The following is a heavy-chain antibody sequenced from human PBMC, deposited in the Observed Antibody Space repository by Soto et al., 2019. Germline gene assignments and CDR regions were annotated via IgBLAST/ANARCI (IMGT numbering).Heavy chain of an antibody. CDR2: IYHSGRT. J-gene: IGHJ5*02. CDR3: ARVGRESGSYQLDP. CDR1: GGSISSGGYS. D-gene: IGHD1-26*01. Sequence: QLQLQESRSGLVKPSQTLSLTCAVSGGSISSGGYSWSWIRQPPGKGLEWIGYIYHSGRTYYNPSLKSRVTISVDRSKNQFSLKLSSVTAADTAVYYCARVGRESGSYQLDPWGQGTLVTVSS. V-gene: IGHV4-30-2*01.